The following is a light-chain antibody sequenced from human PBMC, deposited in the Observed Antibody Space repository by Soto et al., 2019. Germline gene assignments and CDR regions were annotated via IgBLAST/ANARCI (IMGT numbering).Light chain of an antibody. CDR2: WAS. CDR1: QSVLSNSNNKNY. J-gene: IGKJ2*01. CDR3: QKFYSSPYT. Sequence: DIVMTQSPDFLAVSLGERATINCKSSQSVLSNSNNKNYLAWYQQKAGQPPKLLIYWASTRESGVPDRFSGSGSGTDFTLTISSLQAEDVAVYYCQKFYSSPYTFGQGTKVEIK. V-gene: IGKV4-1*01.